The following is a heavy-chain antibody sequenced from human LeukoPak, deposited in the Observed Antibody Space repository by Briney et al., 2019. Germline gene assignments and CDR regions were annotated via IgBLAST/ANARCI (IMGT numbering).Heavy chain of an antibody. CDR1: DGSISSYY. J-gene: IGHJ5*02. D-gene: IGHD6-19*01. V-gene: IGHV4-4*07. CDR3: VRPRSRLAWFDP. CDR2: IYTSGNT. Sequence: SETLSLTCTVSDGSISSYYWSWIRQPAGKGLEWIGRIYTSGNTNYNPSLKSRVTISVDTSKNQFSLKLRSVTAADTAVYYCVRPRSRLAWFDPWGQGTLVTVSS.